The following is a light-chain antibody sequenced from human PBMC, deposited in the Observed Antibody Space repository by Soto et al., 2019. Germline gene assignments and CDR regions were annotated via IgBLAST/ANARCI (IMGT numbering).Light chain of an antibody. CDR1: QGVLYSSNNKNY. CDR2: WAS. J-gene: IGKJ1*01. Sequence: DIVMTQSPDSLAVSLGERATTNCKTGQGVLYSSNNKNYLAWYQQKPGQPPKLLIYWASTRESGVPDRFSGSGSGTDFTLTISSLQAEDVAVYYCQQYYSTPRTFGQGTKVDIK. V-gene: IGKV4-1*01. CDR3: QQYYSTPRT.